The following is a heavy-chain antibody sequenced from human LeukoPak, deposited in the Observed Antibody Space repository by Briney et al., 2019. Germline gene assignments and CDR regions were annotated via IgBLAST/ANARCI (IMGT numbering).Heavy chain of an antibody. V-gene: IGHV3-21*01. J-gene: IGHJ4*02. D-gene: IGHD3-9*01. CDR1: GFTFSSYS. Sequence: PGGSLRLSCAASGFTFSSYSMNWVRQAPGKGLEWVSSISSSSSYIYYADSVKGRFTISRDNAKNSLYLQMNSLRAEDTAVYYCARDRFDWLVSLDYWGQGTLVTVSS. CDR3: ARDRFDWLVSLDY. CDR2: ISSSSSYI.